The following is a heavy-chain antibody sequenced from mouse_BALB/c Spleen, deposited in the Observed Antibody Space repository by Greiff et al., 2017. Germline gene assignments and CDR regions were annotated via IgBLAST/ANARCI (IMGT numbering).Heavy chain of an antibody. Sequence: DVMLVESGGGLVKPGGSLKLSCAASGFTFSDYYMYWVRQTPEKRLEWVATISDGGSYTYYPDSVKGRFTISRDNAKNNLYLQMSSLKSEDTAMYYCARGNYYAMDYWGQGTSVTDSS. V-gene: IGHV5-4*02. D-gene: IGHD2-1*01. CDR3: ARGNYYAMDY. J-gene: IGHJ4*01. CDR1: GFTFSDYY. CDR2: ISDGGSYT.